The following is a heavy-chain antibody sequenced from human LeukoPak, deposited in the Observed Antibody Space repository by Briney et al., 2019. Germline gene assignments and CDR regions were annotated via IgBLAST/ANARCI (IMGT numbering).Heavy chain of an antibody. D-gene: IGHD7-27*01. CDR3: AKTNTELGKNWFDP. CDR2: TSSSSTTI. J-gene: IGHJ5*02. Sequence: GGSLRLSCAASGFTFSSYSMNWVRQAPGKGLEWVSYTSSSSTTIYYADSVKGRFTISRDNAKNSLYLQMNSLRAEDTAVYYCAKTNTELGKNWFDPWGQGTLVTVSS. CDR1: GFTFSSYS. V-gene: IGHV3-48*01.